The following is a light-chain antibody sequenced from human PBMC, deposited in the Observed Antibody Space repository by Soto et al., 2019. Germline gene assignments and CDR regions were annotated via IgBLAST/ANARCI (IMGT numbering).Light chain of an antibody. CDR2: SNN. V-gene: IGLV1-44*01. CDR1: SSNIGSNT. J-gene: IGLJ2*01. CDR3: AAWDDSLKGKV. Sequence: QSVLTQPSSASGTPGQRVTISCSGSSSNIGSNTVNWYQQLPGTAPKLLIYSNNQRPSGVPDRFSGSKSGTSASLAISGLQSEDEANYDCAAWDDSLKGKVFGGGTKLTVL.